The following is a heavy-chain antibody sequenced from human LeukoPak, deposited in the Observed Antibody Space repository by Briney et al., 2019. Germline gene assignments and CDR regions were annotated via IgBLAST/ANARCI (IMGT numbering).Heavy chain of an antibody. V-gene: IGHV3-33*01. CDR3: ARDSLIQYGSGSYWGFDY. J-gene: IGHJ4*02. CDR1: GFTFSSYG. Sequence: GRSLRLSCAASGFTFSSYGMHWVRQAPGKGLEWVAVIWYDGSNKYYADSVKGRFTISRDNAKNSLYLQMNSLRAEDTAVYYCARDSLIQYGSGSYWGFDYWGQGILVTVSS. CDR2: IWYDGSNK. D-gene: IGHD3-10*01.